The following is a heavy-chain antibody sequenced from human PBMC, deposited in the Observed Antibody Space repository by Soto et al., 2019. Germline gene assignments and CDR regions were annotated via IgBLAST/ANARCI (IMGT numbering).Heavy chain of an antibody. Sequence: VESLRISCKVSGYSFTSYWIVWVLQMPGKGLEWMGIIYPGDSDTRYSPSFQGQVTISADKSISTAYLQWSSLKASDTAKYYCASQKLGYHWFDPWGQGTMVTVSS. CDR1: GYSFTSYW. V-gene: IGHV5-51*01. CDR2: IYPGDSDT. CDR3: ASQKLGYHWFDP. J-gene: IGHJ5*02. D-gene: IGHD2-15*01.